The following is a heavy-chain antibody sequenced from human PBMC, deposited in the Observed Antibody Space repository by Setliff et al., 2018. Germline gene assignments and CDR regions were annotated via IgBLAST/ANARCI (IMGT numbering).Heavy chain of an antibody. Sequence: GGSLRLSCAASGFTFDDYGMSWVRQAPGKGLEWVSGINWNGGSTGYADSVKGRFTISRDNAKNSLYLQMNSLRAKDTALYYCARDCSGGSCSTDAFDIWGQGTMVTVSS. CDR3: ARDCSGGSCSTDAFDI. CDR2: INWNGGST. D-gene: IGHD2-15*01. J-gene: IGHJ3*02. CDR1: GFTFDDYG. V-gene: IGHV3-20*04.